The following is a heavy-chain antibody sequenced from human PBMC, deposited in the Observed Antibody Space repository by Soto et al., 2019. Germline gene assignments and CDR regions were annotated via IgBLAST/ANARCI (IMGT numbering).Heavy chain of an antibody. J-gene: IGHJ4*02. Sequence: QVQLVQSGAEVKKPGSSVKVSCKASGGTFSSYTISWVRQAPGQGLEWMGRIIPILGIANYAQKFQGRVTITAHKSTITAYMELSSLRSEDTAVYYCARGDSSGYSATGYWGQGTLVTVSS. CDR1: GGTFSSYT. CDR3: ARGDSSGYSATGY. V-gene: IGHV1-69*02. CDR2: IIPILGIA. D-gene: IGHD3-22*01.